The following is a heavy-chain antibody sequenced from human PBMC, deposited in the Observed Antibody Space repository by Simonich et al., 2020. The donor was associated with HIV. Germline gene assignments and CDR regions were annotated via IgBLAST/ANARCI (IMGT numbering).Heavy chain of an antibody. J-gene: IGHJ4*02. CDR2: INHSGTT. Sequence: QVQLQQWGAGLLKPSETLSLTCAVYGGSFSGYYWSWIRQHPGKGLEWIGEINHSGTTNYKSSLNSRATISVDKSKNQFSLKLSSVTAADTAIYYCARRDRELILYFDYWGQGNLVTVSS. CDR1: GGSFSGYY. D-gene: IGHD3-3*01. V-gene: IGHV4-34*01. CDR3: ARRDRELILYFDY.